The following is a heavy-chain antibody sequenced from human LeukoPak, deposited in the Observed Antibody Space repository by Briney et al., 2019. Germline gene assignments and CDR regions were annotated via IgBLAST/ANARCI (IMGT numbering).Heavy chain of an antibody. Sequence: GGSLRLSCAASGFTFSSYAMSWVRQAPGRGLEWVSGISGSDRSTYYADSVKGRFIISRDNSKNTLYLQMNSLRAEDTAVYYCAKDTSVGAFDIWGQGTMVTVSS. V-gene: IGHV3-23*01. D-gene: IGHD5/OR15-5a*01. CDR3: AKDTSVGAFDI. CDR2: ISGSDRST. CDR1: GFTFSSYA. J-gene: IGHJ3*02.